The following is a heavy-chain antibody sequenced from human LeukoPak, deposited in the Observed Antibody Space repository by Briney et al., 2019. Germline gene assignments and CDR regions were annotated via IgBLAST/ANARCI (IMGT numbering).Heavy chain of an antibody. CDR3: ARHLSYTGRRYFDY. V-gene: IGHV5-51*01. CDR2: IYPGDSDI. CDR1: GFTFTNYW. J-gene: IGHJ4*02. D-gene: IGHD2-15*01. Sequence: GESLKISCKGSGFTFTNYWIAWVRQMPGKGLEWMGIIYPGDSDIRYSPSFQGQVTISADKSISTAYLQWSSLKASDTAIYYCARHLSYTGRRYFDYWGQGTLVTVSS.